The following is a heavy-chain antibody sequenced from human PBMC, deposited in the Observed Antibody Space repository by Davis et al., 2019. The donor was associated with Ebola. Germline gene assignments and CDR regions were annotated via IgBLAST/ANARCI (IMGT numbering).Heavy chain of an antibody. CDR2: IYYSGST. J-gene: IGHJ6*03. V-gene: IGHV4-39*07. Sequence: PSETLSLTCTVSGGSISSSSYYWGWIRQPPGKGLEWIGSIYYSGSTYYNPSLKSRVTISVDTSKNQFSLKLSSVTAADTAVYYCARGTGDGSSWYTNYYYMDVWGKGTTVTVSS. CDR1: GGSISSSSYY. D-gene: IGHD6-13*01. CDR3: ARGTGDGSSWYTNYYYMDV.